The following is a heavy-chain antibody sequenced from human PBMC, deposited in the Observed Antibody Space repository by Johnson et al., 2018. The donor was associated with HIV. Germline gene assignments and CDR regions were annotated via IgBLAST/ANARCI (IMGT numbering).Heavy chain of an antibody. CDR1: QFTFSSYY. V-gene: IGHV3-25*03. Sequence: VQLVESGGGLAQPAWSPRLSCAASQFTFSSYYMNCVRQAPGNGLELVGQVNPNGGSTYLIDSGEDRFNISRDNAKDTLHLQMNSLRAEDTAVYYCATWTIFRGSGYHRDAFDIWGQGTMVTVSS. D-gene: IGHD3-22*01. J-gene: IGHJ3*02. CDR3: ATWTIFRGSGYHRDAFDI. CDR2: VNPNGGST.